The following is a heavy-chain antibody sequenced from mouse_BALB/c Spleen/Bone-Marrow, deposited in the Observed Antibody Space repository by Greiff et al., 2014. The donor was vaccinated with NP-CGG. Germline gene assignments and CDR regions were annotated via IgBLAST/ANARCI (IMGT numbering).Heavy chain of an antibody. J-gene: IGHJ2*01. V-gene: IGHV3-2*02. CDR2: ISYSGST. CDR3: ARYDYDGVDY. CDR1: GYSITSDYA. D-gene: IGHD2-4*01. Sequence: EVMLVESGPGLVKPSQSLSLTCTVTGYSITSDYAWNWIRQFPGNKLEWMGYISYSGSTSYNPSLKSRISITRDTSKNQFFLQLNSVTNEDTATYYCARYDYDGVDYWGQGTTLTVSS.